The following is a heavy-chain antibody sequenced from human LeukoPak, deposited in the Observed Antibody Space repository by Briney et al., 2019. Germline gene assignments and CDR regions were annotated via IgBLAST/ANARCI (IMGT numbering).Heavy chain of an antibody. CDR2: ISAYNGNT. CDR3: ARDSHYSSSWYNSAGWFDP. CDR1: GYTFTSYG. Sequence: ASVKVSCKASGYTFTSYGISWVRQAPGQGLEWMGWISAYNGNTNYAQKLQGRVTMTTDTSTSTAYMELRSLRSDDTVVCYCARDSHYSSSWYNSAGWFDPWGQGTLVTVSS. D-gene: IGHD6-13*01. V-gene: IGHV1-18*01. J-gene: IGHJ5*02.